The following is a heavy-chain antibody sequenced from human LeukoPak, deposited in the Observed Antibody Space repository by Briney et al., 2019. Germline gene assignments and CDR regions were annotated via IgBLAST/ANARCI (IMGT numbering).Heavy chain of an antibody. CDR3: ARDRGFDYPLDY. Sequence: SETLSLTCTVSGGSISSYYWNWIRQPAGKGLERIGRIYTSGITNYNPSLKSRVTMSIDTSKSQFSLKLSSVTAADTALYYCARDRGFDYPLDYWGQGTLVTVPS. CDR2: IYTSGIT. V-gene: IGHV4-4*07. CDR1: GGSISSYY. J-gene: IGHJ4*02. D-gene: IGHD5-12*01.